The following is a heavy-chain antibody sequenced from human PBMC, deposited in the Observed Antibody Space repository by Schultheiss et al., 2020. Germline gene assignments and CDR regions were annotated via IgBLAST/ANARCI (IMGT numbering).Heavy chain of an antibody. CDR3: ARDRLGGGSYAFDY. V-gene: IGHV1-69*06. J-gene: IGHJ4*02. Sequence: SVKVSCMASGGTFSSYAISWVRQAPGQGLEWMGGIIPIFGTANYAQKFQGRVTITAVKSTSTAYMELSSLRSEDTAVYYCARDRLGGGSYAFDYWGQGTLVTVSS. D-gene: IGHD1-26*01. CDR2: IIPIFGTA. CDR1: GGTFSSYA.